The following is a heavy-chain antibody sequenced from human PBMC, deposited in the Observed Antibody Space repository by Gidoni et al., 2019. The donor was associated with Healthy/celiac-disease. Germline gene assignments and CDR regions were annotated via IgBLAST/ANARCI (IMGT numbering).Heavy chain of an antibody. V-gene: IGHV4-34*01. CDR2: INHSGST. CDR1: GGSFSGYY. J-gene: IGHJ3*02. D-gene: IGHD3-16*02. CDR3: AGVPYYDYVPGSYRPHAFDI. Sequence: QQWGAGLLNPSETLSLTCAVYGGSFSGYYWSWIRQPPGKGLEWIREINHSGSTNYNPSLKSRVTISVDTSKNQFSLKLSSGTAADTAVYYCAGVPYYDYVPGSYRPHAFDIWGQGTMVTVSS.